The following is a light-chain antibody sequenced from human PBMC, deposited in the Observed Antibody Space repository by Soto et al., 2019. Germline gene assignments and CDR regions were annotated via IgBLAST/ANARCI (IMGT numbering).Light chain of an antibody. J-gene: IGLJ2*01. Sequence: SSELTQPPSVSVAPGKTARITCGEANIGSESVHWYQQRPGQAPVLVIYYDRERPSGIPERFSGSNSGNTATLTISRVEAGDEADYYCQVWDTNNDHAVFGGGTKVTVL. V-gene: IGLV3-21*04. CDR1: NIGSES. CDR3: QVWDTNNDHAV. CDR2: YDR.